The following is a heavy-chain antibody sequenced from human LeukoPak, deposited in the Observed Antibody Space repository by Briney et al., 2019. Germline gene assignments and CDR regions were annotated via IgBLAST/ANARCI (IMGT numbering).Heavy chain of an antibody. CDR3: TRHLNQLLGWFDP. Sequence: SETLSLTCTVSGGSVSSANYYWSWIRQPPGKGLEWIGYIFHSGTTNYNPSLKSRVTISIDTSKNQFSLKLSSVTAADTAVYYCTRHLNQLLGWFDPWGQGTLVTVSS. J-gene: IGHJ5*02. CDR2: IFHSGTT. CDR1: GGSVSSANYY. D-gene: IGHD2-2*01. V-gene: IGHV4-61*01.